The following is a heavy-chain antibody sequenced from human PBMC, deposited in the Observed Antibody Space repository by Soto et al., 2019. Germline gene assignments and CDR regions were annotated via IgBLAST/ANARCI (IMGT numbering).Heavy chain of an antibody. J-gene: IGHJ6*02. D-gene: IGHD3-16*01. CDR1: GGSISSYY. V-gene: IGHV4-59*01. CDR3: ARVWDPSVDYGMDV. CDR2: IYYSGST. Sequence: SETLSLTCTVSGGSISSYYWSWIRQPPGKGLEWIGYIYYSGSTNYNPSLKSRVTISVDTSKNQFSLKLSSVTAADTAVYYCARVWDPSVDYGMDVWGQGTPVTVYS.